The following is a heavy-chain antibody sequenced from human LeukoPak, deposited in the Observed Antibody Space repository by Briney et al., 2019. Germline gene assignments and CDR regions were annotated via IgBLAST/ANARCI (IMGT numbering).Heavy chain of an antibody. D-gene: IGHD2-8*01. CDR1: GHIVSSDSAA. V-gene: IGHV6-1*01. CDR2: TFYKSKLYN. CDR3: ARSVTNWFDP. J-gene: IGHJ5*02. Sequence: HTLSLTCAISGHIVSSDSAACNWIRQSPSRGLEWLGRTFYKSKLYNDYAVSAKSRITITSATSKQKFSLQLTSVAPADTAVYYCARSVTNWFDPWGQGTLVTVSS.